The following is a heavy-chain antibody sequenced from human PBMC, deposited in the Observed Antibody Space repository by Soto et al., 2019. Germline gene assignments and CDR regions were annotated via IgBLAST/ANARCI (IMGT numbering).Heavy chain of an antibody. CDR2: IMPIPGTA. Sequence: QVQLVQSGAEVKKPGSSVKVSCKASGGTFGSYAISWVRQAPGQGLEWLGGIMPIPGTANFAQKFQGRVTIAADESTGTAYMELSSLRSEDTAVYYCARSQGSSTSLEIYYYYYYGMDVWCQGTTVTVSS. D-gene: IGHD2-2*01. J-gene: IGHJ6*02. CDR1: GGTFGSYA. V-gene: IGHV1-69*01. CDR3: ARSQGSSTSLEIYYYYYYGMDV.